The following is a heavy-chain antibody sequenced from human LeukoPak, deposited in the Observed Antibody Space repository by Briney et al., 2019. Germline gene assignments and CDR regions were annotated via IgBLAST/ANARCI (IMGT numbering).Heavy chain of an antibody. CDR2: INTKSGGT. CDR1: GYTFSDHF. Sequence: ASVKVSCKTSGYTFSDHFIHWVRQAPGQGPEWMGWINTKSGGTRYAQKFQGRVTVTRDTSISTADVELTSLTSDDTAVYYCARDTGTGDYVFDYWGQGTLVTVSS. CDR3: ARDTGTGDYVFDY. V-gene: IGHV1-2*02. D-gene: IGHD4-17*01. J-gene: IGHJ4*02.